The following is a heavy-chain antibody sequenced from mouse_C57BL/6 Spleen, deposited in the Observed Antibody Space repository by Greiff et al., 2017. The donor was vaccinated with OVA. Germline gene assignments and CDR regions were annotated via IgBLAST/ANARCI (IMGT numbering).Heavy chain of an antibody. CDR1: GYTFTSYW. CDR3: ARPGSSYVWYFDV. CDR2: IDPSDSYT. J-gene: IGHJ1*03. Sequence: QVQLKQPGAELVMPGASVKLSCKASGYTFTSYWMHWVKQRPGQGLEWIGEIDPSDSYTNYNQKFKGKSTLTVDKSSSTAYMQLSSLTSEDSAVYYCARPGSSYVWYFDVWGTGTTVTVSS. V-gene: IGHV1-69*01. D-gene: IGHD1-1*01.